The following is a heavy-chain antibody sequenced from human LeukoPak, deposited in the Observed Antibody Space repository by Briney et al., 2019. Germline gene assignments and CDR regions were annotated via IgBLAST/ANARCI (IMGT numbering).Heavy chain of an antibody. V-gene: IGHV4-39*01. Sequence: PSETLSLTCTVSGGSISSSSYYWGWIRQPPGKGLEWIGSIYYSGSTYYNPSLKSRVTISVDTSKNQFSRKLSSVTAADTAVYYCARLGFNGFCSGGSCQPLDYWGQGTLVTVSS. CDR2: IYYSGST. CDR3: ARLGFNGFCSGGSCQPLDY. D-gene: IGHD2-15*01. CDR1: GGSISSSSYY. J-gene: IGHJ4*02.